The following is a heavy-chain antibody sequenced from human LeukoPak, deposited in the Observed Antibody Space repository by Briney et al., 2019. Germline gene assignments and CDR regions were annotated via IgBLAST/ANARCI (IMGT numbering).Heavy chain of an antibody. D-gene: IGHD4-17*01. Sequence: GGSVEASYKASGYTFTSYDVNWVRQATGQRLEWMGWMNPNSGNTGYAQKFQGGLTMTRNTSISTAYMELSSLRSEDTAVYYCARVVRYGVYVSWFDPWGQGTLVTVSS. J-gene: IGHJ5*02. CDR3: ARVVRYGVYVSWFDP. CDR1: GYTFTSYD. CDR2: MNPNSGNT. V-gene: IGHV1-8*01.